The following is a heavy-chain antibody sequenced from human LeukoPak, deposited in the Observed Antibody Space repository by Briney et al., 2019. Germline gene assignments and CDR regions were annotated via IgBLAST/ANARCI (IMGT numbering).Heavy chain of an antibody. CDR3: ARQSHVGYSSSWYPYYYYYYYMDV. Sequence: SETLSLTCGVYGGSLSAYYWSWIRQPPGKGLEWIGSIYYSGSTNYNPSLKSRVTISVDTSKNQFSLKLSSVTAADTAVYYCARQSHVGYSSSWYPYYYYYYYMDVWGKGTTVTVSS. D-gene: IGHD6-13*01. CDR2: IYYSGST. V-gene: IGHV4-34*11. J-gene: IGHJ6*03. CDR1: GGSLSAYY.